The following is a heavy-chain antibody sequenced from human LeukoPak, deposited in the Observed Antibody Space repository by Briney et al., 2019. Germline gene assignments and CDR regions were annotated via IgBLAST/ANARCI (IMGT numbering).Heavy chain of an antibody. J-gene: IGHJ4*02. CDR1: GYSITSAYY. CDR3: AREARCTSCFDVDY. D-gene: IGHD2-2*01. CDR2: FFLKGST. Sequence: SETLSLTCTVSGYSITSAYYWGWIRQPPGKGLEWIGSFFLKGSTYYNPSLKSRVTISVDTSKNQFSLTLSSVTAADTAVYYCAREARCTSCFDVDYWGQGTLVTVSS. V-gene: IGHV4-38-2*02.